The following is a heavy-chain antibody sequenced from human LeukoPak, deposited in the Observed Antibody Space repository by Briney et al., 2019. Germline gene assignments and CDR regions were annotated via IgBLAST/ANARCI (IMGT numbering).Heavy chain of an antibody. CDR3: VRGPGSSWYQADY. CDR1: GFTVSSNY. J-gene: IGHJ4*02. CDR2: IYSGGST. V-gene: IGHV3-53*01. Sequence: GGSLRLSRAASGFTVSSNYMSWVRQAPGKGLEWVSVIYSGGSTYYADSVKGRFTISRDNSKNTLYLQMNSLRAEDTAVYYCVRGPGSSWYQADYWGQGTLVTVSS. D-gene: IGHD6-13*01.